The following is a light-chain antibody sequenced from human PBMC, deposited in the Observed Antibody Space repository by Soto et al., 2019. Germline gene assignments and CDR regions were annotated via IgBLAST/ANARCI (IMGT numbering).Light chain of an antibody. Sequence: MTQSPSSFSASTGDRATLSCRASQSVSSNLAWYQQKPGQAPRLLIYGASTRATGIPARFSGSGSGTEFTLTISSLQSEDFAVYYCQQYNNWGTFGQGTKVEIK. V-gene: IGKV3-15*01. CDR2: GAS. CDR3: QQYNNWGT. J-gene: IGKJ1*01. CDR1: QSVSSN.